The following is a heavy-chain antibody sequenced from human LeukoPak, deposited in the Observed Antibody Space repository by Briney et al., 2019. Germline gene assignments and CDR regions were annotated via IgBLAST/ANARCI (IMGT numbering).Heavy chain of an antibody. Sequence: QAGGSLRLSCAASGFTFSSYWMSWVRQTPEKGLEFVANINQDGSVRNYVDSVKGRFTISRDNAEKSLHLQMNSLRPDDTAVYYCARDPGSSAFDSWGQGTLVTVSS. CDR3: ARDPGSSAFDS. D-gene: IGHD5/OR15-5a*01. CDR1: GFTFSSYW. J-gene: IGHJ4*02. V-gene: IGHV3-7*01. CDR2: INQDGSVR.